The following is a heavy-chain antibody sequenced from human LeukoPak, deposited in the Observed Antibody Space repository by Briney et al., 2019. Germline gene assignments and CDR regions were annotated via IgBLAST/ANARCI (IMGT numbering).Heavy chain of an antibody. J-gene: IGHJ4*02. Sequence: GGSLRLSCAASGFTFSSYAMSWVRQAPGKGLEWVSAISGSGGSTYYADTVKGRFTISRDNSKNTLYLQMNSLRAEDTAVYYCAKAPSGYDWSPFDYWGQGTLVTVSS. CDR1: GFTFSSYA. V-gene: IGHV3-23*01. CDR3: AKAPSGYDWSPFDY. D-gene: IGHD5-12*01. CDR2: ISGSGGST.